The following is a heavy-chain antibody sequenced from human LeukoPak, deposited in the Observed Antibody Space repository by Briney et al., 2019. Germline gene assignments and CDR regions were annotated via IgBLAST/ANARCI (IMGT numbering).Heavy chain of an antibody. V-gene: IGHV1-69*02. J-gene: IGHJ4*02. D-gene: IGHD3-22*01. Sequence: VASVKVSCKASGGTFSSYTISWVRQAPGQGLEWMGRIIPILGIANYAQKFQGRVTITADKSTSTAYMELSSLRSEDTAVYYCARGPLRGYYDSSGYYYGYWGQGTLVTVS. CDR1: GGTFSSYT. CDR3: ARGPLRGYYDSSGYYYGY. CDR2: IIPILGIA.